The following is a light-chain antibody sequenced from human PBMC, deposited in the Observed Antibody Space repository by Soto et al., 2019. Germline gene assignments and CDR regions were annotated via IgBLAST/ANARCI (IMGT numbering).Light chain of an antibody. CDR2: GAS. Sequence: EIVMTQSPATLSVSTGERATLSCRGSQSVGSNLAWYQLKPGQAPRLLIYGASTRATGIPARFSGSGSGTDFTLTISSLQSEDFAIYFCQQYNNWPPDRTFGQGTKVEIK. CDR3: QQYNNWPPDRT. V-gene: IGKV3-15*01. CDR1: QSVGSN. J-gene: IGKJ1*01.